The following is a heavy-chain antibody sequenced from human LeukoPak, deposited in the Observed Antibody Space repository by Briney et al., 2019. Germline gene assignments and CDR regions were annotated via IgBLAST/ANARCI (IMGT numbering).Heavy chain of an antibody. CDR3: AKDFDYYDSSGPR. CDR2: ISGSGGST. J-gene: IGHJ4*02. Sequence: GGSLRLSCAASGFTFSSYAMSWVRQAPGKGLEWVSAISGSGGSTYYADSVKGRFTISRDNPKNTLYLQMNSLRAEDTAVYYCAKDFDYYDSSGPRWGQGTLVTVSS. CDR1: GFTFSSYA. V-gene: IGHV3-23*01. D-gene: IGHD3-22*01.